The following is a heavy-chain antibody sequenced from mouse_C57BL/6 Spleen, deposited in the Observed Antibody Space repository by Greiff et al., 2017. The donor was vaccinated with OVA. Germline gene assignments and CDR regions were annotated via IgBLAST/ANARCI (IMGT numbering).Heavy chain of an antibody. J-gene: IGHJ3*01. CDR2: IDPTSGGT. Sequence: QQSCKASGYTFTSYWMHWVKQRPGRGLEWIGRIDPTSGGTTYNEKFKSKATLTVDKPSSTAYMQLSSLTSEDSAVYYCAREGISYDYDDWFAYWGQGTLVTVSA. CDR1: GYTFTSYW. D-gene: IGHD2-4*01. V-gene: IGHV1-72*01. CDR3: AREGISYDYDDWFAY.